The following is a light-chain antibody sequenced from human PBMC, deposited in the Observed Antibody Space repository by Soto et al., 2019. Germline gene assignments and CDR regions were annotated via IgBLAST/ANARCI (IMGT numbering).Light chain of an antibody. CDR1: QSVSSY. CDR3: HQRSNWPPWT. CDR2: DAS. V-gene: IGKV3-11*01. J-gene: IGKJ1*01. Sequence: EIVLTQSPATLSLSPGERATLSCRASQSVSSYLAWYQQKPGQAPRLLIYDASNRATGIPARFSGSRSGTDFTLTISSLEPEDFAVYYCHQRSNWPPWTFGQGTKVEIK.